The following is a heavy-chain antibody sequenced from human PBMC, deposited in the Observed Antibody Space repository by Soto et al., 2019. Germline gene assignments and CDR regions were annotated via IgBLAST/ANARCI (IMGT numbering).Heavy chain of an antibody. V-gene: IGHV1-69*12. CDR3: ARDLLGFGYTYADV. CDR1: GSTFSSYA. Sequence: QVQLVQSGAEVKKPGSSVKVSCKASGSTFSSYAISWVRQAPGQGLEWMGGIIPIVATANYAQKFQGRVTITADESTSTDYMELGSLRSEDMVVYYCARDLLGFGYTYADVWGQGTTVTVSS. CDR2: IIPIVATA. D-gene: IGHD3-10*01. J-gene: IGHJ6*02.